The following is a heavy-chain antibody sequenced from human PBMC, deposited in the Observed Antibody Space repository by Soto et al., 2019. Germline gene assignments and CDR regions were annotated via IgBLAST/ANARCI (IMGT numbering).Heavy chain of an antibody. J-gene: IGHJ6*02. D-gene: IGHD1-26*01. V-gene: IGHV3-11*01. CDR1: GFTFSDHF. CDR3: ARDSLGARDYGIDV. Sequence: QVQLVESGGGLVKTGGSLRLSCAASGFTFSDHFMSWIRQPPGKGLEWVSSMSNIGGTVRYADSVKGRFTISRDNAKNSLFLQMDNLRVEDTAVYYCARDSLGARDYGIDVWGQGTAVAVSS. CDR2: MSNIGGTV.